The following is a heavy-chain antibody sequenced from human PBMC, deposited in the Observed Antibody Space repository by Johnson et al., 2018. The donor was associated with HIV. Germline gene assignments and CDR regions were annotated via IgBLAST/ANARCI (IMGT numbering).Heavy chain of an antibody. CDR3: ARDTSGEGRAFDI. V-gene: IGHV3-7*05. J-gene: IGHJ3*02. CDR2: IKQDGSEK. Sequence: VQLVESGGGLVQPGGSLRLSCAASGFTFSSYWMSWVRQAPGKGLEWVANIKQDGSEKYSVDSVTGRFSISRDNAKNSLDLQMNSLRAEDTAVYYCARDTSGEGRAFDIWGQGTMVTVSS. CDR1: GFTFSSYW. D-gene: IGHD3-10*01.